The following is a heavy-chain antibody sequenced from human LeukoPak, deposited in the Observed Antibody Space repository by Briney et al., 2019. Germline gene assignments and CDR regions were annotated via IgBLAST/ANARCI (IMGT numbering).Heavy chain of an antibody. CDR1: GGSISSYY. D-gene: IGHD3-3*01. J-gene: IGHJ3*02. CDR3: ARPSYDFETHDAFDI. CDR2: IYYSGST. Sequence: PSETLSLTCTVSGGSISSYYWSWIRQPPGKGLEWLGYIYYSGSTNYNPSLKSRVTISVDTSKNQFSLKLSSVTAADTGVYYCARPSYDFETHDAFDIWGQGTMVTVSS. V-gene: IGHV4-59*01.